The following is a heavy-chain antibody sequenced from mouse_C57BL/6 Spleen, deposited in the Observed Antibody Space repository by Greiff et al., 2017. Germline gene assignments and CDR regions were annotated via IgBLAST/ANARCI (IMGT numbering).Heavy chain of an antibody. V-gene: IGHV14-4*01. D-gene: IGHD2-2*01. CDR3: TTRGYDGWFAY. J-gene: IGHJ3*01. CDR2: IDPENGDT. Sequence: EVQLQQSGAELVRPGASVKLSCTASGFNIKDDYMHWVKQRPEQGLEWIGWIDPENGDTEYASKFQGKATITADTSSNTAYLQLSSLSSEDTAVYYCTTRGYDGWFAYWGQGTLVTVSA. CDR1: GFNIKDDY.